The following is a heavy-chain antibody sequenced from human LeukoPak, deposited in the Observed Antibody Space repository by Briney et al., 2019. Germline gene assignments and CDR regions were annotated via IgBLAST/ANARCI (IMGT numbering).Heavy chain of an antibody. Sequence: PGRSLRLSCTASGFTFGDYGMSWVRQAPGKGLEWVGFIRSKVYGGTTEYAASVKGRFTISRDDSKNTVYLQMNNLKTEDTAVYYCTTRSWIQLLLGSDYWGQGTLVTVSS. D-gene: IGHD5-18*01. CDR2: IRSKVYGGTT. CDR1: GFTFGDYG. CDR3: TTRSWIQLLLGSDY. V-gene: IGHV3-49*04. J-gene: IGHJ4*02.